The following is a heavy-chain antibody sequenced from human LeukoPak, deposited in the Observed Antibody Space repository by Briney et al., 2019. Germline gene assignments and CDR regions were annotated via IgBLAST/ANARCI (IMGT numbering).Heavy chain of an antibody. J-gene: IGHJ4*02. Sequence: PGRSLRLSCAASGFTFSSYAMHWVRQAPGKGLEWVAVISYDGSNKYYADSVKGRFTISRDNSKNTPYLQMNSLRAEDTAVYYCARSYSSSLDYWGQGTLVTVSS. CDR2: ISYDGSNK. CDR1: GFTFSSYA. CDR3: ARSYSSSLDY. V-gene: IGHV3-30*01. D-gene: IGHD6-6*01.